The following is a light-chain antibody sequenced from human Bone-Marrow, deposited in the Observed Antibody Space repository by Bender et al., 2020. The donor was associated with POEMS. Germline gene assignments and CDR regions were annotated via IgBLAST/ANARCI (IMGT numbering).Light chain of an antibody. V-gene: IGLV3-21*02. CDR1: NIGSKS. J-gene: IGLJ2*01. Sequence: SYVMTQPPSVSVAPGQTATIACGGNNIGSKSVHWYRQRPGQAPVLVISDAGDRPSGIPDRFSASNSGNTATLTISRVEAGDEADYYCQVWDSGSDRQVFGEGTKLTVL. CDR3: QVWDSGSDRQV. CDR2: DAG.